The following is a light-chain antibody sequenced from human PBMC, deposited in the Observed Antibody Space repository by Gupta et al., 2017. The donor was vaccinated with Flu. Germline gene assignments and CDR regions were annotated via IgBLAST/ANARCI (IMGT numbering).Light chain of an antibody. CDR1: QGISIF. Sequence: DVQMTQSPSSLSASVGDRVTITCRASQGISIFLAWFHQKPGKAPKSLIYEASTVQSGVPSTIRGRDSGTEFTLTISRLQPEDSATYFCQQDDNSPWTFGQGTKVEIK. V-gene: IGKV1-16*01. CDR3: QQDDNSPWT. J-gene: IGKJ1*01. CDR2: EAS.